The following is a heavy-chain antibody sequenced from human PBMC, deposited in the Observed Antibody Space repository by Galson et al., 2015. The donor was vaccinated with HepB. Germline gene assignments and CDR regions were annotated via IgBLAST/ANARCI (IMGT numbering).Heavy chain of an antibody. Sequence: SVKVSCKASGGTFSSHAISWLRQAPGQGLEWMGGIIPIFATANYAQKFRGRVTITADESTSTAYMDLSSLKSDDTAVYYCARGWDTGPCGIFFVYWGQGTLVTVSS. V-gene: IGHV1-69*13. CDR2: IIPIFATA. J-gene: IGHJ4*02. D-gene: IGHD1-26*01. CDR1: GGTFSSHA. CDR3: ARGWDTGPCGIFFVY.